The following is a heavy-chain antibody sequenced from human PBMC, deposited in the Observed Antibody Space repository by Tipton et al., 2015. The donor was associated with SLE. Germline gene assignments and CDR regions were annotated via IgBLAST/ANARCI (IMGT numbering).Heavy chain of an antibody. D-gene: IGHD3-16*01. CDR3: AGGGGLGMGEDY. V-gene: IGHV4-61*02. J-gene: IGHJ4*02. CDR2: IYTSGST. Sequence: TLSLTCTVSGGSISSGSYYWSWIRQPAGKGLEWIGRIYTSGSTNYNPSLKSRVTISVDTSKNQFSLKLSSVIAADTAAYYCAGGGGLGMGEDYWGQGTLVTVSS. CDR1: GGSISSGSYY.